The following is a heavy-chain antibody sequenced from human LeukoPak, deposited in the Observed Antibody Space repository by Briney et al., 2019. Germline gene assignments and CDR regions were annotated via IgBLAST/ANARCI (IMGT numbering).Heavy chain of an antibody. CDR3: AHRRSGYDWNHGDFDY. CDR2: IYWDDDK. D-gene: IGHD3-22*01. CDR1: GFSLTTRPLG. V-gene: IGHV2-5*02. J-gene: IGHJ4*02. Sequence: SGPTLVNPTQPRTLTCSFSGFSLTTRPLGVGWIRQPPGKALEWLAVIYWDDDKRYNPSLRTRLTVTTATSKNQVVLIMTNMDPVDTATYYCAHRRSGYDWNHGDFDYWGQGTLVTVSS.